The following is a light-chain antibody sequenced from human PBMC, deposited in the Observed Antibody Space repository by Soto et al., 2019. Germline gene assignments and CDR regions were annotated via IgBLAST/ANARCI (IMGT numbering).Light chain of an antibody. CDR3: QQYNSYPYP. CDR1: QSISSW. V-gene: IGKV1-5*01. J-gene: IGKJ2*01. Sequence: DIQMTQSPSTLSASVGDRVTISCRASQSISSWLAWYQKKPGKAPKLLIYDASSLESGVPSRVSGSGSWTQFALTISSLQPDDFATYYCQQYNSYPYPFGQRTKLEIK. CDR2: DAS.